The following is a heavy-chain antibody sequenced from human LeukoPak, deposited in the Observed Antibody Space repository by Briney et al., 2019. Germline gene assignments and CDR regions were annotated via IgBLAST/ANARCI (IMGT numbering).Heavy chain of an antibody. V-gene: IGHV3-53*01. D-gene: IGHD4-23*01. CDR2: IYSGGGT. Sequence: PGGSLRLSCAASGFTLSAEYMSWVRQAPGRGLEWVSVIYSGGGTYYANSVKGRFTISRDTTKNTLFLQLSSLRADDTAMYHCARGGPAYGGNHNWFDPWGQGTLVTVSS. CDR3: ARGGPAYGGNHNWFDP. J-gene: IGHJ5*02. CDR1: GFTLSAEY.